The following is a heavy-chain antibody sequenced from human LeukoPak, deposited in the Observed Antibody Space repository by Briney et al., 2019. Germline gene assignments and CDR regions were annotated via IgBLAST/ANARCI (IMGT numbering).Heavy chain of an antibody. CDR1: GFTFSGRW. CDR3: AREIVGTHKLRFDP. V-gene: IGHV3-7*03. J-gene: IGHJ5*02. D-gene: IGHD1-26*01. Sequence: GGSLRLSCAASGFTFSGRWMSWLRQAPGKGLEWVANINQDGTDKYYVDSVKGRFTISRDNAKNSLYLQMNSLRAEDTAVYYCAREIVGTHKLRFDPWVQGTLVTVSS. CDR2: INQDGTDK.